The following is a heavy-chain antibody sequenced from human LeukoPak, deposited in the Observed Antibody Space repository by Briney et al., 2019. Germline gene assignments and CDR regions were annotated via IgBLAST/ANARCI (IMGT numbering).Heavy chain of an antibody. V-gene: IGHV4-59*08. CDR2: IYYSGST. CDR1: GFTFSSHG. CDR3: ASFYCSGGSCYQYFSYYYMDV. D-gene: IGHD2-15*01. Sequence: SGGSLRLSCAASGFTFSSHGMSWVRQAPGKGLEWIGYIYYSGSTYYNPSLQSRVTISVDTSKNQFSLKLNSVTAADTAVYYCASFYCSGGSCYQYFSYYYMDVWGKGTTVTISS. J-gene: IGHJ6*03.